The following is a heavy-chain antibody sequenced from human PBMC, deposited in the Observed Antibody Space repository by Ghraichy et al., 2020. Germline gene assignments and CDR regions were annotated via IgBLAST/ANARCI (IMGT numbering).Heavy chain of an antibody. D-gene: IGHD5-24*01. CDR2: TYHGGNT. V-gene: IGHV4-39*01. Sequence: SETLSLTCSVSGGSITSTTYYWDWIRQPPGKGLEWIGTTYHGGNTYLNPSLKSRVTISADTSKNQISPKLNSVTAADTAVYYCARRAMSTTPYYFDYWGQGTLVTVSS. CDR1: GGSITSTTYY. J-gene: IGHJ4*02. CDR3: ARRAMSTTPYYFDY.